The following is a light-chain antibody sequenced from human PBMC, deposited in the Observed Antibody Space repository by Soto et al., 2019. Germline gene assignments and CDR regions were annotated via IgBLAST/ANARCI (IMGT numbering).Light chain of an antibody. J-gene: IGLJ3*02. CDR1: SSDVGGYNY. V-gene: IGLV2-14*01. Sequence: QSVLTQPASVSGSPGQSITISCTGTSSDVGGYNYVSWYQQHPGKAPKLMIYDVSNRPSGVSNRFSGSKSGNTASLTISGLQAEDEADYYCSSYTSSSNPWVFGGWTKLTVL. CDR2: DVS. CDR3: SSYTSSSNPWV.